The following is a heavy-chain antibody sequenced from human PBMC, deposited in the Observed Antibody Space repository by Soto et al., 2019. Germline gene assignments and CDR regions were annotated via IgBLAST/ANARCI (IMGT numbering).Heavy chain of an antibody. Sequence: SETLSLTCTVSGGSISSYYWSWIRQPPGKGLEWIGYIYYSGSTNYNPSLKSRVTISVDTSKNQFSLKLSSVTAADTAVYYCARGGLYGYYYYGMDVPGQGTTVSVSS. V-gene: IGHV4-59*01. J-gene: IGHJ6*02. CDR1: GGSISSYY. CDR2: IYYSGST. D-gene: IGHD2-8*01. CDR3: ARGGLYGYYYYGMDV.